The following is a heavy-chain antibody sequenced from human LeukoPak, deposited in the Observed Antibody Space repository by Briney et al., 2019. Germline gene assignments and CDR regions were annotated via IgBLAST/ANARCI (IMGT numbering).Heavy chain of an antibody. V-gene: IGHV3-23*01. CDR3: AKSVNTVTTYFDY. CDR1: GFTFSSYA. J-gene: IGHJ4*02. Sequence: GGSLRLSCVASGFTFSSYAMSWVRQAPGKGLEWVSVISGSGGTTLHADSVKGRFTISRDTSRNTLFLQMNSLRVEDTAVFYCAKSVNTVTTYFDYWGQGALVTVTS. CDR2: ISGSGGTT. D-gene: IGHD4-17*01.